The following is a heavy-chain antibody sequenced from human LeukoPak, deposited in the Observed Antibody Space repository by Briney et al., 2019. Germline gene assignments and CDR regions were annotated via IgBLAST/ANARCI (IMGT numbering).Heavy chain of an antibody. CDR1: GGSFSGYY. Sequence: PSETLSLTCAVYGGSFSGYYWSWIRQPPGKGLEWIGYIYYSGSTNYNPSLKSRVTISVDTSKNQFSLKLSSVTAADTAVYYCARARKAAASRFDYWGQGTLVTVSS. J-gene: IGHJ4*02. CDR2: IYYSGST. V-gene: IGHV4-59*01. CDR3: ARARKAAASRFDY. D-gene: IGHD2-2*01.